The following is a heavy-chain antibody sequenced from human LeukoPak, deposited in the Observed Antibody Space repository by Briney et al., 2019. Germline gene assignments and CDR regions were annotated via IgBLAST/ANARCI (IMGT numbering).Heavy chain of an antibody. Sequence: PGGSLRLSCAASGFTFSSYAMSWVRQAPGKGLEWVSAISGSGGSTYYADSVKGRFTISRDNSKNTLYLQMNSLRAEDTAVYYCAKLLFWSGNNDAFDIWDQGTMVIVSS. D-gene: IGHD3-3*01. CDR3: AKLLFWSGNNDAFDI. CDR2: ISGSGGST. J-gene: IGHJ3*02. CDR1: GFTFSSYA. V-gene: IGHV3-23*01.